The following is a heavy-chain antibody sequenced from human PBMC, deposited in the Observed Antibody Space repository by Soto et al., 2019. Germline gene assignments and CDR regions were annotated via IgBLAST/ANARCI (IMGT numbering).Heavy chain of an antibody. D-gene: IGHD1-26*01. CDR3: ASHTGSSPEGRYYYGMDV. CDR1: GGTFSSYA. J-gene: IGHJ6*02. Sequence: QVQLVQSGAAVKKPGSSVKVSCKASGGTFSSYAISWVRQAPGQGLEWMGGIIPIFGTADYAQTFQGRVTITADESTSTAYMELGSLRSEDTAVYYCASHTGSSPEGRYYYGMDVWGQGTTVTVSS. V-gene: IGHV1-69*12. CDR2: IIPIFGTA.